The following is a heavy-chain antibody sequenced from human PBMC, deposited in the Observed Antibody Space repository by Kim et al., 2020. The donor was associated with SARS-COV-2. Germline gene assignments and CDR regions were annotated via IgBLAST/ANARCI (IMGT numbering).Heavy chain of an antibody. CDR3: ASDTVLYGLDV. J-gene: IGHJ6*02. CDR2: IKSEGTGI. Sequence: GGSLRLSCAASGFTVTNYWMHWVRQAPGKGLVWVARIKSEGTGISYADSVKGRFTISRDNANNTLYLQMKNLRAEDTSVYYCASDTVLYGLDVWGQGTTVTVSS. D-gene: IGHD4-4*01. V-gene: IGHV3-74*01. CDR1: GFTVTNYW.